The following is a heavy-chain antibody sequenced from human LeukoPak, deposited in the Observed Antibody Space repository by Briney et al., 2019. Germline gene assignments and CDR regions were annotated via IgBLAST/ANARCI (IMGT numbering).Heavy chain of an antibody. CDR2: IKQDGSEK. V-gene: IGHV3-7*01. D-gene: IGHD3-16*02. CDR1: GFTFSSYW. J-gene: IGHJ3*02. CDR3: ARDGDYVWGSYRYDAFDI. Sequence: PGGSLRLSCAASGFTFSSYWMSWVRQAPGKGLEWVANIKQDGSEKYYVDSVKGRFTISRDNAKNSLYLQMNSLRAEDTAVYYCARDGDYVWGSYRYDAFDIWGQGTTVTVSS.